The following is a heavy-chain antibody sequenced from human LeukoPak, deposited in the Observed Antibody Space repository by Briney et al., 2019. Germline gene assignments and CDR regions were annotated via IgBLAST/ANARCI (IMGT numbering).Heavy chain of an antibody. Sequence: SVKVSRKASGGTFSSYAISWVRQAPGQGLEWMGRIIPILGIANYAQKSQGRVTITADKSTSTAYMELSSLRSEDTAVYYCASLSYYYDSSGLGAFDIWGQGTMVTVSS. J-gene: IGHJ3*02. CDR1: GGTFSSYA. D-gene: IGHD3-22*01. V-gene: IGHV1-69*04. CDR3: ASLSYYYDSSGLGAFDI. CDR2: IIPILGIA.